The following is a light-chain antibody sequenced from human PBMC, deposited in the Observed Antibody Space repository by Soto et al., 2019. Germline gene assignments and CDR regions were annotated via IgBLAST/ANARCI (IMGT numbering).Light chain of an antibody. CDR1: SSDIGGYNF. J-gene: IGLJ2*01. CDR3: SSFTTSSTLVV. CDR2: EVN. Sequence: QSALTQPASVSGSPGQSITISCTGTSSDIGGYNFVSWYQHLPGKAPKLMIYEVNNRPSGVSSRFSGSKSGTTASLTISGLQTEDEADYYCSSFTTSSTLVVFGGGTKLTVL. V-gene: IGLV2-14*01.